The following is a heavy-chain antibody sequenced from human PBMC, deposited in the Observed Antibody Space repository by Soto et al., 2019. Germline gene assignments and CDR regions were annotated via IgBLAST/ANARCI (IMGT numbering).Heavy chain of an antibody. Sequence: GGSLRLSCAASGFTFSSFWMAWVRQAPGKGLEWVANINQDGSGGSTSSADSVKGRFAISRDNSKNTLYLQMNSLRDGDTAVYYCARGFSAGKGSPPAYWGQGTLVTVSS. CDR3: ARGFSAGKGSPPAY. J-gene: IGHJ4*02. CDR2: INQDGSGGST. CDR1: GFTFSSFW. V-gene: IGHV3-23*01. D-gene: IGHD2-2*01.